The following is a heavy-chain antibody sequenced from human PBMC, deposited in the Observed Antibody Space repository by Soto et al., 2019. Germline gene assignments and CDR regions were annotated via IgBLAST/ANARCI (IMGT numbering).Heavy chain of an antibody. V-gene: IGHV3-11*01. D-gene: IGHD2-15*01. CDR2: ISSSGNTI. CDR3: ARDRDIVVVEAATNGMDV. CDR1: GFTFSDYY. J-gene: IGHJ6*02. Sequence: PGGSLRLSCAASGFTFSDYYMSWIRQAPGKGLEWVSKISSSGNTIYYADSVKGRFTISRDNAKNSLYLQMNSLRAEDTAVYYCARDRDIVVVEAATNGMDVWGQVTTFTVSS.